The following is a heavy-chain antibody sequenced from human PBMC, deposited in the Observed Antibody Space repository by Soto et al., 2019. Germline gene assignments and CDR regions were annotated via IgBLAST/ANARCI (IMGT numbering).Heavy chain of an antibody. CDR1: GGSISSGGYY. V-gene: IGHV4-31*03. D-gene: IGHD6-13*01. J-gene: IGHJ5*02. Sequence: SETLSLTCTVSGGSISSGGYYWSWIRQHPGKGLEWIGYIYYSGSTYYNPSLKSRVTISVDTSKNQFSLKLSSVTAADTAVYYCARDGRPRIAAAGRIGWFDPWGQGTLVTVSS. CDR2: IYYSGST. CDR3: ARDGRPRIAAAGRIGWFDP.